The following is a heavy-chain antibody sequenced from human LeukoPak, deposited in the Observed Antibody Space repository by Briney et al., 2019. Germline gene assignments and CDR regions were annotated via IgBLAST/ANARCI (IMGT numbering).Heavy chain of an antibody. Sequence: SQTLSLTCAISGDSVSSNSAAWNWIRQSSSRGLEWLGRTYYRSKWYNDYAVSVKSRITINPDASKNQFSLQLKSVTPEDTAVYYCARIVGGDIDHWGQGTLVTVSS. CDR2: TYYRSKWYN. V-gene: IGHV6-1*01. D-gene: IGHD5-12*01. CDR3: ARIVGGDIDH. CDR1: GDSVSSNSAA. J-gene: IGHJ4*02.